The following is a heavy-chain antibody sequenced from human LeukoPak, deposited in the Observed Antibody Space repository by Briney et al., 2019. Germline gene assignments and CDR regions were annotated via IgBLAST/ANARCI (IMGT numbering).Heavy chain of an antibody. Sequence: GGSLRLSCAASGFTFSSYAMSSVRQAPGKRLEWVSAISGSGGRPYYADSVKGRFTISRDNSKNTLYLQMNSLRAEDTAVYYCAKDHSTTYYYDSSGFYDAFDIWGQGTMVTVSS. J-gene: IGHJ3*02. V-gene: IGHV3-23*01. CDR2: ISGSGGRP. CDR1: GFTFSSYA. D-gene: IGHD3-22*01. CDR3: AKDHSTTYYYDSSGFYDAFDI.